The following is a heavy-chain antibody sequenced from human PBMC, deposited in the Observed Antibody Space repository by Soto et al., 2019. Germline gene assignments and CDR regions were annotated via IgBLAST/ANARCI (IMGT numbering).Heavy chain of an antibody. J-gene: IGHJ5*01. CDR1: RGSMFSADYF. V-gene: IGHV4-31*03. CDR2: IHYSGST. Sequence: QVQLQESGPGLVKPSQTLSLTCSVSRGSMFSADYFWSWIRQHPGKGLDWIGYIHYSGSTYYNPSLKGRVTISLDTPKNQFSLNLNSVTAADTAVYYCARVKRVGATPSSFDSWGPGTLVTVSS. CDR3: ARVKRVGATPSSFDS. D-gene: IGHD2-15*01.